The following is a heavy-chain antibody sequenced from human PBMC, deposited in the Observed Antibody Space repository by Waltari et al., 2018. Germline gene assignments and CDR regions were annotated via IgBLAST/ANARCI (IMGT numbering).Heavy chain of an antibody. Sequence: EVQLVESGGGLVQPGRSLRLSCTASGFTFGDYAMSWFRQAPGKGVDWVGLIRRKAYGGTTEDAAAVKGRFTISRDDSKSIAYLQMNSLKTEDTAVYYCSSSHPRGYWGQGTLVTVSS. V-gene: IGHV3-49*03. D-gene: IGHD6-6*01. J-gene: IGHJ4*02. CDR2: IRRKAYGGTT. CDR1: GFTFGDYA. CDR3: SSSHPRGY.